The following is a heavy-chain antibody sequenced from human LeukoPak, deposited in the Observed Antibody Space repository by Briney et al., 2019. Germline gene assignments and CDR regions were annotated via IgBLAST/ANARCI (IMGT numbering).Heavy chain of an antibody. CDR2: IWYDGSQK. CDR3: ARLVGARGGYFDY. Sequence: GTSLRPSCAASGFTFSSNGMHWVRQAPGKGLEWVATIWYDGSQKYYADSVKGRFTISRDNSKNTLYVQTNSLRADDTAVYYCARLVGARGGYFDYWGQGTLVTVSS. D-gene: IGHD1-26*01. V-gene: IGHV3-33*01. CDR1: GFTFSSNG. J-gene: IGHJ4*02.